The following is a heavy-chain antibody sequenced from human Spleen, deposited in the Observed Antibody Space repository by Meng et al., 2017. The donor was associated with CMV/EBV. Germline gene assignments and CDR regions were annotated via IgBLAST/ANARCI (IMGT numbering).Heavy chain of an antibody. J-gene: IGHJ5*02. D-gene: IGHD2-2*01. CDR2: IYWNDEK. Sequence: SLSSSGGGVGWIRQPPGKAPEWLALIYWNDEKRYSPSLKSRLTITKDTSKNQVVLTMINMDPVDTATYYCAYGEKFCSTSCYVWFDPWGQGTLVTVSS. CDR1: SLSSSGGG. CDR3: AYGEKFCSTSCYVWFDP. V-gene: IGHV2-5*01.